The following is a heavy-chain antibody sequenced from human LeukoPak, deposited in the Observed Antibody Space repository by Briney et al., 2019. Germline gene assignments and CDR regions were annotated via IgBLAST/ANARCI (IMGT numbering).Heavy chain of an antibody. J-gene: IGHJ4*02. V-gene: IGHV3-33*01. Sequence: PGGSLRLSCAASGFTFSSYGMHWVRQAPGKGLEWVAVIWYDGSNKYYADSVEGRFTISRGNSKNTLYLQMNSLRAEDTAVYYCARSRYYYDSSGYDSLDYWGQGTLVTVSS. CDR1: GFTFSSYG. CDR3: ARSRYYYDSSGYDSLDY. CDR2: IWYDGSNK. D-gene: IGHD3-22*01.